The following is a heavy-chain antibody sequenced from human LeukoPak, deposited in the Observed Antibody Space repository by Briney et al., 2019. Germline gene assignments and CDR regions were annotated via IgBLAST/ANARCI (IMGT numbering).Heavy chain of an antibody. D-gene: IGHD2-15*01. J-gene: IGHJ4*02. CDR3: ARSPCSGGSCPDDY. CDR2: ISYDGSNK. CDR1: GFTFSSYA. Sequence: PGGSLRLSCAASGFTFSSYAMHWVRQAPGKGLEWVTVISYDGSNKYCADSVKGRFTISRDNAKNSLYLQMNSLRAEDTAVYYCARSPCSGGSCPDDYWGQGTLVTVSS. V-gene: IGHV3-30*04.